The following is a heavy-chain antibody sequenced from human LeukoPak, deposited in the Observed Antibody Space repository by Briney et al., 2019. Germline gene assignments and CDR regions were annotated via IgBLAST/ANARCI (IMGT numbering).Heavy chain of an antibody. V-gene: IGHV3-20*04. CDR1: GFTFDDYG. J-gene: IGHJ6*04. CDR2: INWNGGSI. Sequence: RPGGSLTLSCAASGFTFDDYGMSSVRHAPGKGLECDSGINWNGGSIGYADSVKGRFTIARDNAKTSLYLQMNSLRAEDTALYYCARGRTFGLRGDRYYMDVWGKGTTVTVSS. D-gene: IGHD2-21*02. CDR3: ARGRTFGLRGDRYYMDV.